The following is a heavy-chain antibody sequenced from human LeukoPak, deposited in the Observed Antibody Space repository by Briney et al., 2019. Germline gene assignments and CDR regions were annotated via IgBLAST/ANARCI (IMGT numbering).Heavy chain of an antibody. CDR3: ARETYSSSWSEINWFDP. D-gene: IGHD6-13*01. CDR1: GGTFSSYA. V-gene: IGHV1-69*13. J-gene: IGHJ5*02. CDR2: IIPIFGTA. Sequence: SVKVSCKASGGTFSSYAISWVRQAPGQGLEWMGGIIPIFGTANYAQKFQGRVTITADESTSTAYMELSSLRPEDMAVYYCARETYSSSWSEINWFDPWGQGTLVTVSS.